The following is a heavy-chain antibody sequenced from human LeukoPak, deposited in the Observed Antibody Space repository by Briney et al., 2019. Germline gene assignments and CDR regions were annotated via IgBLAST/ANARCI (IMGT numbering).Heavy chain of an antibody. V-gene: IGHV4-59*01. CDR2: INYSGST. D-gene: IGHD1-1*01. J-gene: IGHJ3*02. Sequence: SETLSLICTVSGGSITNSYWNWIRQSPGKGLEWIGYINYSGSTNYNPSLKSRVTISVDTSKNQFSLKLSSATAADTAVYFCARDPLSTNDFDIWGQGTMVTVSS. CDR1: GGSITNSY. CDR3: ARDPLSTNDFDI.